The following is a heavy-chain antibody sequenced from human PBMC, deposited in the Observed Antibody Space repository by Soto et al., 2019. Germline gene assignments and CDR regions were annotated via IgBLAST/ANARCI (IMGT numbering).Heavy chain of an antibody. CDR1: GFTFSSYG. Sequence: GGSLRLSCAASGFTFSSYGMHWVRQAPGKGLEWVAVISYDGSNKYYADSVKGRFTISRDNSKNTLYLQMNSLRAEDTAVYYCAKESWELGDAFDIWGQGTMVTVSS. D-gene: IGHD1-26*01. J-gene: IGHJ3*02. V-gene: IGHV3-30*18. CDR3: AKESWELGDAFDI. CDR2: ISYDGSNK.